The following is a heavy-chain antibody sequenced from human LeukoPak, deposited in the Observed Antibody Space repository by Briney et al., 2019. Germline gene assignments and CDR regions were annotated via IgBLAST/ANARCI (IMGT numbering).Heavy chain of an antibody. Sequence: GGSLRLSCAASGFTFSSYSMNWVRQAPGRGLEWVSSITSSSSYIYYADSVKGRFTISRDNAKNALYLQMNSLRAEYTAVYYCARVFSSVWAAEYFQHWGQGTLVTVSS. CDR1: GFTFSSYS. D-gene: IGHD6-19*01. CDR2: ITSSSSYI. V-gene: IGHV3-21*01. J-gene: IGHJ1*01. CDR3: ARVFSSVWAAEYFQH.